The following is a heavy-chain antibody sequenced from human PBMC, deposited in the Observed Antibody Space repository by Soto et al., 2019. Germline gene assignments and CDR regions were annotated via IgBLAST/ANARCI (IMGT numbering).Heavy chain of an antibody. CDR2: INPSGGST. Sequence: ASGKVSCKASGYIFTSCYMRWVRQAPGQGLEWMGIINPSGGSTSYAQKFQGRVTMTRDTSTSTVYMELSSLRSEDTAVYYCARTDSSGYYYSLASDYWGQGTLVTVSS. D-gene: IGHD3-22*01. CDR1: GYIFTSCY. V-gene: IGHV1-46*01. CDR3: ARTDSSGYYYSLASDY. J-gene: IGHJ4*02.